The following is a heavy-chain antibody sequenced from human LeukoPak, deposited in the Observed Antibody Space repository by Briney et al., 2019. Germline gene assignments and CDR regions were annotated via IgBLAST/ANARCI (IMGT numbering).Heavy chain of an antibody. J-gene: IGHJ4*02. CDR1: GYTFTSYG. CDR3: ARDLDIVVVPAAIPVY. CDR2: ISAYNGNT. V-gene: IGHV1-18*01. D-gene: IGHD2-2*02. Sequence: ASVKFSCKASGYTFTSYGISWVRQAPGQGLEWIGWISAYNGNTNYAQKLQGRVTMTTDTSTSTAYMELRSLRSDDTAVYYCARDLDIVVVPAAIPVYWGQGTLVTVSS.